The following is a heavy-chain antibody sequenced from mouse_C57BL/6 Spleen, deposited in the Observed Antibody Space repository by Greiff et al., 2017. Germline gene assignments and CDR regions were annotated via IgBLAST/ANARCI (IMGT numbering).Heavy chain of an antibody. Sequence: EVMLVESGGGLVQPGGSMKLSCVASGFTFSNYWMNWVRQSPEKGLEWVAQIRLKSDNYATHYAESVKGRFTISRDDSKSSVYLQMNNLRAEDTGIYYCTKLVYWYFDVWGTGTTVTVSS. CDR1: GFTFSNYW. D-gene: IGHD4-1*01. V-gene: IGHV6-3*01. CDR3: TKLVYWYFDV. CDR2: IRLKSDNYAT. J-gene: IGHJ1*03.